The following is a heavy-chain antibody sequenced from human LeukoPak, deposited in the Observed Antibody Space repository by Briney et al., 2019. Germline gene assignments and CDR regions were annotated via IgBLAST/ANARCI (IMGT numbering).Heavy chain of an antibody. CDR1: GFTFSSYA. Sequence: GGSLRLSCAASGFTFSSYAMSWVRQAPGKGLEWVSAISGSGGSTYYAVSVKGRLTISRDNSKNTLYLQMNSLRAEDTAVYYCAKVYYDFWSSIDYWGQGTLVTVSS. CDR3: AKVYYDFWSSIDY. D-gene: IGHD3-3*01. J-gene: IGHJ4*02. CDR2: ISGSGGST. V-gene: IGHV3-23*01.